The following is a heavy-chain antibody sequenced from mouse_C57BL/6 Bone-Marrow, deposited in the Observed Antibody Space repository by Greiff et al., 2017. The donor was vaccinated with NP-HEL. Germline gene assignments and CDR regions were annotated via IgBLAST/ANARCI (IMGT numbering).Heavy chain of an antibody. CDR3: AREGGDYLEGY. Sequence: VQLQQPGAELVKPGASVKLSCKASGYTFTSYWMQWVKQRPGQGLEWIGEIDPSDSYTNYNQKFKGKATLTVDTSSSTASMQLSSLTSEDSAVYYCAREGGDYLEGYWGQGTTLTVSS. J-gene: IGHJ2*01. V-gene: IGHV1-50*01. D-gene: IGHD5-5*01. CDR1: GYTFTSYW. CDR2: IDPSDSYT.